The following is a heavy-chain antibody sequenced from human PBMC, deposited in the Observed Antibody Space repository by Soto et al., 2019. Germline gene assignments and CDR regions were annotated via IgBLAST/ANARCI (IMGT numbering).Heavy chain of an antibody. Sequence: LSLTCAVYGGSFSGYYWSWIRQPPGKGLEWIGEINHSGSTNYNPSLKSRVTISVDTSKNQFSLKLSSVTAADTAVYYCARGSGVPNYYDSSGPAAPYYFDYWGQGTLVTISS. D-gene: IGHD3-22*01. CDR2: INHSGST. V-gene: IGHV4-34*01. J-gene: IGHJ4*02. CDR3: ARGSGVPNYYDSSGPAAPYYFDY. CDR1: GGSFSGYY.